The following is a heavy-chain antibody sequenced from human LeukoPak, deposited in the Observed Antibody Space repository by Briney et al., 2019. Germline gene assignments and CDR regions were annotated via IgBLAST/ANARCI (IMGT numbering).Heavy chain of an antibody. CDR3: ARDPVYYDSSGYYGGFDY. J-gene: IGHJ4*02. CDR2: INTNTGNP. V-gene: IGHV7-4-1*02. CDR1: GYTFTSYA. Sequence: EASVKVSCKASGYTFTSYAMNWVRQAPGQGLEWMGWINTNTGNPTYAQGFTGRFVFSLDTSVSTAYLQISSPKAEDTAVYYCARDPVYYDSSGYYGGFDYWGQGTLVTVSS. D-gene: IGHD3-22*01.